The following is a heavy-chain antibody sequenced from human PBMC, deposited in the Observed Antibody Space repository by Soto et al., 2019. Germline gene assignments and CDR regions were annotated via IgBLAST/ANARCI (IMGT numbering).Heavy chain of an antibody. J-gene: IGHJ5*02. D-gene: IGHD3-9*01. Sequence: SQTLSLTCAISGDSVSSNSAAWNWIRQSPSRGLEWLGRTYYRSKWYNDYTSSVKSRISINPDTSKNQFSLQLRSVTPEDTAVFYCARDGDEYDGLNHWGQGIPVTVSS. CDR1: GDSVSSNSAA. CDR3: ARDGDEYDGLNH. V-gene: IGHV6-1*01. CDR2: TYYRSKWYN.